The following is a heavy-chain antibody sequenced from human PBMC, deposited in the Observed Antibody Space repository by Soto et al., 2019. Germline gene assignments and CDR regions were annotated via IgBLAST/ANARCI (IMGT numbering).Heavy chain of an antibody. D-gene: IGHD2-8*02. CDR3: ARQASYWHGGGGWLDP. J-gene: IGHJ5*02. Sequence: EVQLVESGGGSVQPGGSLGLSCAASGFTFSASDMHWVRQTTGGGLEWVAAIGTLHDTYYPDSVKGRFTISRDNARNSLNLQMNSLRAGGTGVYYWARQASYWHGGGGWLDPWGQGTLVTVSS. CDR1: GFTFSASD. CDR2: IGTLHDT. V-gene: IGHV3-13*01.